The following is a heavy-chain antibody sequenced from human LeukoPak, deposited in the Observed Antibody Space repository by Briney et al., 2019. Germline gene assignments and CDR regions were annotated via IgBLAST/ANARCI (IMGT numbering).Heavy chain of an antibody. J-gene: IGHJ4*02. D-gene: IGHD3-9*01. CDR1: GYAFNVYY. Sequence: ASVKVSCKASGYAFNVYYMHWVRQVPGQGLEWMGWINPNSGGTKYAQKFQGRVTMTRDTSISTAYMELNRLRSDDTAVYYCARGSVPRGRYYDILTRFSYFDYWGQGTLVTVSS. CDR2: INPNSGGT. CDR3: ARGSVPRGRYYDILTRFSYFDY. V-gene: IGHV1-2*02.